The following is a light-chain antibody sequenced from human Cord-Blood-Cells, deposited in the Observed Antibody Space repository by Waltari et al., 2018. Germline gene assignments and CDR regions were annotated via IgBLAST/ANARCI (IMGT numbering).Light chain of an antibody. CDR2: EVS. CDR1: SSDVGGSNL. V-gene: IGLV2-23*02. CDR3: CSYAGSSTYV. Sequence: QSALTQPASVSGSPGQSLTISCTGTSSDVGGSNLVSCYQQHPGKAPKLMIYEVSKRPSGVSNRFSGSKSGNTASLTISGLQAEDEADYYCCSYAGSSTYVFGTGTKVTVL. J-gene: IGLJ1*01.